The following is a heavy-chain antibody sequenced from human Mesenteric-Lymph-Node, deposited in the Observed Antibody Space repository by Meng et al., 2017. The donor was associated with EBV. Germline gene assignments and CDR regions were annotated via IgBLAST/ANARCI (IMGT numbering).Heavy chain of an antibody. Sequence: PLPGAGPRLAQPSQSLPLTCSVSCGSISSDGYYWSWIRQPPGKGLEWIGSVHYSGNTNYNPALKNRVTISVDTSSNQIYLSLTSVTVADTASYYCARNSDCSTTSCFVSWFDPWGQGTLVTVSS. CDR1: CGSISSDGYY. V-gene: IGHV4-30-4*08. CDR2: VHYSGNT. J-gene: IGHJ5*02. CDR3: ARNSDCSTTSCFVSWFDP. D-gene: IGHD2-2*01.